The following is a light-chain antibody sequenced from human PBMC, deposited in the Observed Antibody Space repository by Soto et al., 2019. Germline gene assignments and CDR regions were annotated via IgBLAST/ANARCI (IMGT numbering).Light chain of an antibody. CDR1: QSIGSW. J-gene: IGKJ1*01. CDR2: KAS. V-gene: IGKV1-5*03. Sequence: DIQMTQSPSTLSASVGDRVTITCRASQSIGSWLAWFQRKPGKAPKVLIYKASSLESGVPSRFSGSGSGTEFTLTISSLQPDDFATYYCQQYNSYSSFGQGTKVDIK. CDR3: QQYNSYSS.